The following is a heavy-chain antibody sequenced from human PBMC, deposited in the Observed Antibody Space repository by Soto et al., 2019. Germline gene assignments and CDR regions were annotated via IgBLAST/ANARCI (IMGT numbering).Heavy chain of an antibody. CDR2: IDWDDEK. Sequence: SGPTLVNPTQTLTLTCTFSGFSLSTSGMSVSWIRQPPGKALEWLALIDWDDEKYYSTSLKTRLTISTDTSKNQVILSMTNMDPVDTGTYYCARITIRYFDWYYAMDVWGQGTTVTVSS. V-gene: IGHV2-70*01. D-gene: IGHD3-9*01. CDR3: ARITIRYFDWYYAMDV. J-gene: IGHJ6*02. CDR1: GFSLSTSGMS.